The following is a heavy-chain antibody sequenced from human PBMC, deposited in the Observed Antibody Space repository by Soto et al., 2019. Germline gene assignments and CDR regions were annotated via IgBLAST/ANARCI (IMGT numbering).Heavy chain of an antibody. CDR1: GFTFSSYA. J-gene: IGHJ5*02. Sequence: EVQLLESGGGLVQPGGSLRLSCAASGFTFSSYAMSWVRQAPGKGLEWVSAISGSGGSTYYADSVKGRFTISRVNSKNTLYLQMNSLRAEDTAVYYCAKGNIVVVPAAMATPNWFDPWGQGTLVTVSS. CDR3: AKGNIVVVPAAMATPNWFDP. D-gene: IGHD2-2*01. V-gene: IGHV3-23*01. CDR2: ISGSGGST.